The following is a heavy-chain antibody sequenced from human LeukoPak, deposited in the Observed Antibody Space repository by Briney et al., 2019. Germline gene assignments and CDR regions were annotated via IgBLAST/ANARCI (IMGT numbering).Heavy chain of an antibody. D-gene: IGHD6-6*01. Sequence: GGSLRLSCAASGFTFSSYWMSWVRQAPGKGLEWVANIKQDGSEKYYVDSVKGRFTISRDNAKNSLYLQMNSLRAENTAVYYCARDKAQDSVYYGMDVWGQGTTVTVSS. CDR1: GFTFSSYW. CDR2: IKQDGSEK. V-gene: IGHV3-7*01. J-gene: IGHJ6*02. CDR3: ARDKAQDSVYYGMDV.